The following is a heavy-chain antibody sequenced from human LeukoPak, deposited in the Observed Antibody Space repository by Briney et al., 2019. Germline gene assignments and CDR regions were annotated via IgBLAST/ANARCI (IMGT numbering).Heavy chain of an antibody. CDR2: ISYDGGYQ. D-gene: IGHD3-16*02. Sequence: GGSLRPSCAASGFNFGSYAIDWVRQAPGKGLEWVGDISYDGGYQSYAASVRGRFTISRDNSKNTLYLQMNSLRAEDAAVYYCATESSLSNWGRGTLVTVSS. J-gene: IGHJ4*02. CDR1: GFNFGSYA. CDR3: ATESSLSN. V-gene: IGHV3-30*04.